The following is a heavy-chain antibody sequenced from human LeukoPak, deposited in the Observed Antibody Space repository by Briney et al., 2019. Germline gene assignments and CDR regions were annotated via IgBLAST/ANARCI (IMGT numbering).Heavy chain of an antibody. V-gene: IGHV4-39*01. D-gene: IGHD4-23*01. CDR2: IYYSGSA. CDR3: ARHRVVTPNY. CDR1: GGSISNSSYY. Sequence: SETLSLTCIVSGGSISNSSYYWGWIRQPPGKGLEWIGSIYYSGSAYYNPSLKSRVTISVDTSKNQFSLKLTSVTAADTAVYYCARHRVVTPNYWGQGTLVTVSS. J-gene: IGHJ4*02.